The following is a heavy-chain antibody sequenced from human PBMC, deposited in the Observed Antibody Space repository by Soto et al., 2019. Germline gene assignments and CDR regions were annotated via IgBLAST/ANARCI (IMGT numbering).Heavy chain of an antibody. CDR1: GFIFNTYS. J-gene: IGHJ6*02. Sequence: EVHLVESGGGLIQPGGSLRLSCAASGFIFNTYSMNWVRQAPGKGLEWVSYISGSSQTIFYADSVRGRFTISRDNANNSTYLQMVSLRDEDTAVYYCAKDRNYIAIVEMATTGMDVWGQGTTVTVSS. CDR3: AKDRNYIAIVEMATTGMDV. CDR2: ISGSSQTI. V-gene: IGHV3-48*02. D-gene: IGHD1-1*01.